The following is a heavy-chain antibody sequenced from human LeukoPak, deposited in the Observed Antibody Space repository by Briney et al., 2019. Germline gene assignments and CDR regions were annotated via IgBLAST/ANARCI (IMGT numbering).Heavy chain of an antibody. Sequence: SETLSLTCTVSGGSIGNYYWSWIRQPPGKDLEWIGYVYYSGSTNYNPSLKSRVTISVDTSKNQFSLKLSSVTAADTAVYYCARSPDTSGYYYYLDYWGQGTLVTVSS. D-gene: IGHD3-22*01. CDR3: ARSPDTSGYYYYLDY. CDR1: GGSIGNYY. CDR2: VYYSGST. J-gene: IGHJ4*02. V-gene: IGHV4-59*08.